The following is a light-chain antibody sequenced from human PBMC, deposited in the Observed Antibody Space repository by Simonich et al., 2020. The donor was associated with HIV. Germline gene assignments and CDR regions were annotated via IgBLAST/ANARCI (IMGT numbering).Light chain of an antibody. Sequence: DIVMTQSPDSLAVSLGERATINCKSSQSVLYSSNNKNYLSWYQQKPGQPPKLLIYCASTRESGVPDRFIGSGSGTDFTLTISSLQAEDVAVYYCQQYYSAPLTFGQGTKVEIK. CDR1: QSVLYSSNNKNY. J-gene: IGKJ1*01. CDR3: QQYYSAPLT. V-gene: IGKV4-1*01. CDR2: CAS.